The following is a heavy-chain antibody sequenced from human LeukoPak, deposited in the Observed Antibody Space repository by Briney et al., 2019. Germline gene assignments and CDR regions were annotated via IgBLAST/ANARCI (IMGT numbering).Heavy chain of an antibody. CDR2: MRLAGSVT. CDR3: ARGGYYEGAPDY. D-gene: IGHD2/OR15-2a*01. Sequence: PGGSLRLSCAASGSTFSRSYMGWVRQAPGKGLEWVALMRLAGSVTYYVESVKGRFTISRDNTKNLLYLQMNNLRAEDTAVYYCARGGYYEGAPDYWGQGTLVTVSS. J-gene: IGHJ4*02. CDR1: GSTFSRSY. V-gene: IGHV3-7*01.